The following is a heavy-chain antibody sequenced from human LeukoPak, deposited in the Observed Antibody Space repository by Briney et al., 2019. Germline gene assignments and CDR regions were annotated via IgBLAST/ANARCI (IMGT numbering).Heavy chain of an antibody. D-gene: IGHD1-14*01. J-gene: IGHJ6*03. CDR3: ARCISYYYYMDV. V-gene: IGHV3-53*01. CDR1: GFTVSSNY. Sequence: GGSLRLSCAASGFTVSSNYMSWVRQAPGKGLEWVSVIYSGGSTYYADSVKGRFTISRDNSKNTLYLQMNSLRAEDTAVYYCARCISYYYYMDVWGKGTTVTVSS. CDR2: IYSGGST.